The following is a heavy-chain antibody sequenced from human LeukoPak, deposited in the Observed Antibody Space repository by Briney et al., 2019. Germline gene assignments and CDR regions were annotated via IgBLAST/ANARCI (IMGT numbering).Heavy chain of an antibody. Sequence: QPGGPLRLSCAASGFTFTTYWMHWVRQAPGKGLVWVSHINSDGSITSYADSVKGRFTISRDNAKNTLYLQMNSLRAEDTAVYYCARDAVDTANAVWGQGTTVTVSS. J-gene: IGHJ6*02. V-gene: IGHV3-74*01. D-gene: IGHD5-18*01. CDR3: ARDAVDTANAV. CDR2: INSDGSIT. CDR1: GFTFTTYW.